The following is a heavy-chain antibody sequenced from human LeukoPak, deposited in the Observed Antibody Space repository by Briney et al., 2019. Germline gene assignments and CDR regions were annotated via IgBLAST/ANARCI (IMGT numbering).Heavy chain of an antibody. V-gene: IGHV4-39*01. CDR1: GGSISSSSYY. CDR2: IYYSGST. J-gene: IGHJ6*03. D-gene: IGHD2-21*02. CDR3: ARIPYCGGDCSVIYYYYYMDV. Sequence: SETLSLTCTVSGGSISSSSYYWGWIRQPPGKGLEWIGSIYYSGSTYYNPSLKSRVTISVDTSKNQFSLKLSSVTAADTAVYYCARIPYCGGDCSVIYYYYYMDVWSKGTTVTVSS.